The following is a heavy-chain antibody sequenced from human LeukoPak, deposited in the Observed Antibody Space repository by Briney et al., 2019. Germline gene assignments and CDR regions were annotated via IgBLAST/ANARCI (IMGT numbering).Heavy chain of an antibody. J-gene: IGHJ4*02. CDR3: ARDLGGSYYVTLFDY. V-gene: IGHV3-7*01. Sequence: GGSLRLSCAASGFTFSSYWMGWVRQAPGKGLEWVANIKQDGSEKYYVDFVKGRFTISRDNAKNSLYLQMNSLRAEDTAVYYCARDLGGSYYVTLFDYWGQGTLVTVSS. D-gene: IGHD1-26*01. CDR1: GFTFSSYW. CDR2: IKQDGSEK.